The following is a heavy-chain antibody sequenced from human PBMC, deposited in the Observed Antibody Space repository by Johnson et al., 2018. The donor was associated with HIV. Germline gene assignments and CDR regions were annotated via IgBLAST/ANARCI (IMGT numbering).Heavy chain of an antibody. J-gene: IGHJ3*02. V-gene: IGHV3-30*18. D-gene: IGHD3-22*01. Sequence: QVQLVESGGGVVQPGRSLRLSCAASGFTFSSYGMHWVRQAPGKGLEWVAVISYDGSNKYYADSVKGRFTISRDNSKNPLYLQMNSLRAEDTAVYYCAKRSYYYDSSGPPADAFDIWGQGTMVTVSS. CDR2: ISYDGSNK. CDR3: AKRSYYYDSSGPPADAFDI. CDR1: GFTFSSYG.